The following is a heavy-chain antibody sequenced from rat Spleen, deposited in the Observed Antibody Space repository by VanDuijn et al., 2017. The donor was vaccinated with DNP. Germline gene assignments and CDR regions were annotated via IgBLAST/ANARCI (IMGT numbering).Heavy chain of an antibody. CDR3: TTFEGTNA. CDR1: GFTFSDYA. J-gene: IGHJ4*01. CDR2: IIYDGSSA. Sequence: EVQLVESGGGLVQPGRSLKLSCAASGFTFSDYAMAWVRQSPKMGLEWVATIIYDGSSAFYRDSVTGRFTISRDNAKSTLYLQMDSLRSEDTATYYCTTFEGTNAWGQGTSVTVSS. V-gene: IGHV5S10*01. D-gene: IGHD1-11*01.